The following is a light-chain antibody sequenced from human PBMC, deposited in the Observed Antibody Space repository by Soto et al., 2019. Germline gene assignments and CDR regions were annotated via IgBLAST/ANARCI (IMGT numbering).Light chain of an antibody. J-gene: IGLJ1*01. CDR1: TGAVTSGHN. CDR2: DTS. Sequence: QTVVTQEPSLTVSPGGTVTLTCGSSTGAVTSGHNPYWIQQKPGQAPRTLIYDTSNRHSWTPDRFSGSLLGGKAALSLSGAQPEDEADYYCLLSYGGARGVFGTGTKLTVL. CDR3: LLSYGGARGV. V-gene: IGLV7-46*01.